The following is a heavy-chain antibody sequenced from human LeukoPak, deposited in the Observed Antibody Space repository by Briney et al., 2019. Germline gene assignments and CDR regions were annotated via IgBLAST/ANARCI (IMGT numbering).Heavy chain of an antibody. Sequence: LTGASLRLSCAASGFTFSSYAMSWVRRAPGKGLEWVSAISGSGGSTYYADSVKGRFTISRDNSKNTLYLQMNSLRAEDTAVYYCAKDQIYYDSSGYYGLAEYFQHWGQGTLVTVSS. J-gene: IGHJ1*01. D-gene: IGHD3-22*01. CDR3: AKDQIYYDSSGYYGLAEYFQH. V-gene: IGHV3-23*01. CDR2: ISGSGGST. CDR1: GFTFSSYA.